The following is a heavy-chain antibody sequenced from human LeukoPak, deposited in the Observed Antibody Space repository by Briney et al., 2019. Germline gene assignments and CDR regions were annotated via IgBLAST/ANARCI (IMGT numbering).Heavy chain of an antibody. V-gene: IGHV3-30*18. CDR1: GYTFSSYG. J-gene: IGHJ4*02. CDR2: ISYDGSNK. Sequence: GGSLRLSCAASGYTFSSYGMHWVRQAPGKGVEWVAVISYDGSNKYYADSVKGRFTISRDNSKNTLYLQMNSLRAEDTAVYYCAKPIRGQLVIDYWGQGTLVTVSS. D-gene: IGHD6-13*01. CDR3: AKPIRGQLVIDY.